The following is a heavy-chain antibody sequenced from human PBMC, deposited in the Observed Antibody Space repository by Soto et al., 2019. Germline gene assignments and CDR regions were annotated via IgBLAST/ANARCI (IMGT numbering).Heavy chain of an antibody. D-gene: IGHD2-21*02. CDR3: ARGHGEIIGDRDV. Sequence: DSVKVSCKSSGYRFETYAMSWVRQAPGQGLEWMGWISAYNIDTVCAEKFQERVSMTTDTSTGTAYMDLSSLRSDDTAVYFWARGHGEIIGDRDVCGQRNTVAFSS. CDR1: GYRFETYA. J-gene: IGHJ6*02. CDR2: ISAYNIDT. V-gene: IGHV1-18*01.